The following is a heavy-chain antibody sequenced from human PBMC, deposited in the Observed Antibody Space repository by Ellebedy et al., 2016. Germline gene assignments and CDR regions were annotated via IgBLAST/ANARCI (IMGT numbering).Heavy chain of an antibody. CDR2: IFPRDSDT. D-gene: IGHD3-10*01. J-gene: IGHJ3*01. V-gene: IGHV5-51*01. Sequence: GESLKISXRGTGYSFSHHWIAWVRQMPGKGLEWLGIIFPRDSDTRYSPSFQGQATFSADKSISTAYLHWSSLKASDTAMYYCVISDDLDVWGQGTKVTVSS. CDR3: VISDDLDV. CDR1: GYSFSHHW.